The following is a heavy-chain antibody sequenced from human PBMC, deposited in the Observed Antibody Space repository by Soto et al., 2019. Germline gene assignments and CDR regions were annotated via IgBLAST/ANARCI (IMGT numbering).Heavy chain of an antibody. D-gene: IGHD3-16*01. CDR1: GYTFTGYY. Sequence: QVQLVQSGAEVKKPGASVTVSCKASGYTFTGYYIYWVRQAPGQGLEWMGRINSNTGDTRYAQRFQGKVTMTSDTSINTAYMELRSLKSNDTAVYYCARTLGGAEYFQFWGQGTLVTVSS. V-gene: IGHV1-2*06. CDR2: INSNTGDT. J-gene: IGHJ1*01. CDR3: ARTLGGAEYFQF.